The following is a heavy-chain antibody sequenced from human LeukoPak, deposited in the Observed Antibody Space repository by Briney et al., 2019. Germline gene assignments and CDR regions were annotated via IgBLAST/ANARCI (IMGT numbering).Heavy chain of an antibody. CDR3: ARTGLRYSSSSGMDV. V-gene: IGHV4-30-2*01. Sequence: NPSETLSLTCAVSGGSISSGGYSWSWIRQPPGKGLEWIGYIYHSGSTNYNPSLKSRVTISVDTSKNQFSLKLSSVTAADTAVYYCARTGLRYSSSSGMDVWGQGTTVTVS. CDR2: IYHSGST. D-gene: IGHD6-6*01. CDR1: GGSISSGGYS. J-gene: IGHJ6*02.